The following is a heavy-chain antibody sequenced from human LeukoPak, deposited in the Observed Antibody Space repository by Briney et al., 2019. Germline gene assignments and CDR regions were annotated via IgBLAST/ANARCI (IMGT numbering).Heavy chain of an antibody. CDR2: INPSGGST. CDR3: ARGTLTGTGYYYGMDV. V-gene: IGHV1-46*01. CDR1: GYTFTSYY. Sequence: ASVKVSCKASGYTFTSYYMHWVRQAPGQGLEWMGIINPSGGSTSYAQKFQGRVTMTRDTSTSTVYMELSSLRSEDTAVYYCARGTLTGTGYYYGMDVWGQGTTVTVSS. J-gene: IGHJ6*02. D-gene: IGHD2-8*02.